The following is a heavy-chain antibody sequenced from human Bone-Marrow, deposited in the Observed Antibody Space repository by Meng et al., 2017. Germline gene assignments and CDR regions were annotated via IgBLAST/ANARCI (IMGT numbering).Heavy chain of an antibody. CDR2: ISWNSGSI. J-gene: IGHJ1*01. D-gene: IGHD3-22*01. Sequence: SLKISCAASGFTFDDYAMHWVRQAPGKGLEWVSGISWNSGSIGYADSVKGRFTISRDNAKNSLYLQMNSLRAEDTALYYCAKGSGYFPEYFQHWGRGNVATVSS. CDR1: GFTFDDYA. V-gene: IGHV3-9*01. CDR3: AKGSGYFPEYFQH.